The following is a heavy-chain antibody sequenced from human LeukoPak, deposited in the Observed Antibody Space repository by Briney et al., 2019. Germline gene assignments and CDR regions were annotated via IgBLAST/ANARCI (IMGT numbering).Heavy chain of an antibody. CDR1: GGTFSSYA. J-gene: IGHJ6*02. V-gene: IGHV1-69*04. CDR2: IIPILGIA. D-gene: IGHD3-22*01. Sequence: SVKVSCKASGGTFSSYAISWVRQAPGQGLEWMGRIIPILGIANYAQKFQGRVTITADKSTSTAYMELSSLRSEDTAVYYCARVPYYDSSGYPYYYYGMDVWGQGTTVTVSS. CDR3: ARVPYYDSSGYPYYYYGMDV.